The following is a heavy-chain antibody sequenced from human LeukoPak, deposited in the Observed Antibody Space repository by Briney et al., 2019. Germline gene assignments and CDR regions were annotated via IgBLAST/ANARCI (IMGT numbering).Heavy chain of an antibody. D-gene: IGHD1/OR15-1a*01. J-gene: IGHJ4*02. CDR1: GFTLSSYS. V-gene: IGHV3-48*01. CDR3: ARGTATTAGIDY. CDR2: ISSSSTTI. Sequence: GGSLRLSCAASGFTLSSYSMNWVRQAPGKGLEWLSYISSSSTTIYYADSVKGRFTISRDNAKNSLSLQMNSLRAEDTAVYYCARGTATTAGIDYWGQGTLVTVSS.